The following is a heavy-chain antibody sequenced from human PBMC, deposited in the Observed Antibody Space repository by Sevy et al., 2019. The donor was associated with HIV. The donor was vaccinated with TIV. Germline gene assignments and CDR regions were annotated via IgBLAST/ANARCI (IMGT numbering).Heavy chain of an antibody. Sequence: GGSVRLSCAASGFTFATYWMTWVRQAPGKGLEWVAYIKQDGTDKYYVDSVKGRFTISRDNARNSLYLHMSSLRAEDTAVYFCARALADWGSFHYSSWGRGTLVTVSS. CDR3: ARALADWGSFHYSS. CDR1: GFTFATYW. CDR2: IKQDGTDK. J-gene: IGHJ4*02. D-gene: IGHD3-16*02. V-gene: IGHV3-7*01.